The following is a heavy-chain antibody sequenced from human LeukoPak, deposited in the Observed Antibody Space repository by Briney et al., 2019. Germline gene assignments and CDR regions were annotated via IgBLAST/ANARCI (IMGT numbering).Heavy chain of an antibody. D-gene: IGHD2-21*01. Sequence: PGGSLRLSCVASGFTFSNYAMSWVRQAPGKGLEWVSAITGSGGSTYYADSVKGRFTISRDNSKNTLYLQMNSLRADDTAVYYCAAVVIEYFWGQGTLVTVSS. CDR2: ITGSGGST. V-gene: IGHV3-23*01. J-gene: IGHJ4*02. CDR1: GFTFSNYA. CDR3: AAVVIEYF.